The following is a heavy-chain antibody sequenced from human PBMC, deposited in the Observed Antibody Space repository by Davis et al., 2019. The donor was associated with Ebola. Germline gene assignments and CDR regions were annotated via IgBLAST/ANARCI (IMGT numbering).Heavy chain of an antibody. D-gene: IGHD4-11*01. J-gene: IGHJ6*03. CDR1: GYTFTSYD. Sequence: SVKVSCKASGYTFTSYDISWVRQAPGQGLEWMGGIIPILGIANYAQKFQGRVTITADKSTSTAYMELSSLRSEDTAVYYCARGLTYDYSNYVSYYYMDVWGKGTTVTVSS. V-gene: IGHV1-69*10. CDR3: ARGLTYDYSNYVSYYYMDV. CDR2: IIPILGIA.